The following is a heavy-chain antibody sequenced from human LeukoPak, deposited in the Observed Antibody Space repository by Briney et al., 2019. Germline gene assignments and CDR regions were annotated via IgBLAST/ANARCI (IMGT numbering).Heavy chain of an antibody. J-gene: IGHJ6*02. Sequence: PSETLSLTCTDSGDSISSYYWSWIRQTPGKGLERIGYIYYSGSTNSNPSLKSPFSISVDTSKNQFSLKLSSVTAADTAVYYCARDGGYSHGYTSHYYGMDVWGQGTTVTVSS. CDR3: ARDGGYSHGYTSHYYGMDV. CDR1: GDSISSYY. D-gene: IGHD5-18*01. V-gene: IGHV4-59*01. CDR2: IYYSGST.